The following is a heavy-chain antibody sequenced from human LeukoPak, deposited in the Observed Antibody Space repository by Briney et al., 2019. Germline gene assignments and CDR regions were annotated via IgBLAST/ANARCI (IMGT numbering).Heavy chain of an antibody. V-gene: IGHV3-21*06. D-gene: IGHD3-10*01. CDR3: ARAYRVEFGEFLDY. Sequence: PGGSLRLSCAASGFTFSGYSMNWVRQAPGKGLEWVSSISSKSSYIYYGDSVKGRFTISRDNAKNSLFLQMSSLRAEDTAVYYCARAYRVEFGEFLDYWGQGALITVSS. CDR1: GFTFSGYS. CDR2: ISSKSSYI. J-gene: IGHJ4*02.